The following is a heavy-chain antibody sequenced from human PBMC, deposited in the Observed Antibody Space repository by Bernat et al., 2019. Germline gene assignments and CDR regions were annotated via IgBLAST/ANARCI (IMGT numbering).Heavy chain of an antibody. J-gene: IGHJ4*02. V-gene: IGHV3-7*03. CDR1: GFSFSNTW. Sequence: EVQLVESGGGLVHPGGSPRLSCAASGFSFSNTWMGWARQAPGKGLEWVANINNDGSQKYVDSVKGRFTISRDNAENSLYLQMNSLRAEDTAVYFCARQDYSGNDFGKFDYWGQGTLVTVSS. CDR3: ARQDYSGNDFGKFDY. D-gene: IGHD5-12*01. CDR2: INNDGSQK.